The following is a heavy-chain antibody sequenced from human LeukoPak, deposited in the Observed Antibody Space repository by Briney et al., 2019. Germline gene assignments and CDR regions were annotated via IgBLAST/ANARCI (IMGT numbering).Heavy chain of an antibody. CDR3: ARGRAHELHSGWYLPFDS. V-gene: IGHV3-23*01. CDR2: ISGSGGST. J-gene: IGHJ4*02. D-gene: IGHD6-19*01. CDR1: GFTFSSYA. Sequence: PGGSLRLSCAASGFTFSSYAMSWVRQAPGKGLEWVSAISGSGGSTYYADSVKGRFTISRDNSKNTLYLQMNSLRAEDTAVYYCARGRAHELHSGWYLPFDSWGQGTLVTVSS.